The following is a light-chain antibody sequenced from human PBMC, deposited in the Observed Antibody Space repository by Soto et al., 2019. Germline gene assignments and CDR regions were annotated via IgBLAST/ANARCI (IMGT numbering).Light chain of an antibody. CDR1: QSISSW. J-gene: IGKJ4*01. CDR3: QQSFSFPAT. Sequence: DIQITQSPSTLSASVGDRVTITCRASQSISSWLAWYQQKPGTAPKLLIYAASSLQSGVPSRFSGGGSGTDFTLTISSLQPEDFVTYFCQQSFSFPATFGGGTKVDIK. CDR2: AAS. V-gene: IGKV1-39*01.